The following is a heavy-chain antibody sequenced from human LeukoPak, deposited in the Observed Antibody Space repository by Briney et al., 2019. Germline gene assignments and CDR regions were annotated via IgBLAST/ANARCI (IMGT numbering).Heavy chain of an antibody. V-gene: IGHV3-23*01. CDR3: AKDAYYDFWSGYQGFDY. J-gene: IGHJ4*02. CDR2: ISGSGGST. CDR1: GFTFSSYA. D-gene: IGHD3-3*01. Sequence: GGSLRLSCAASGFTFSSYAMSWVRQAPGKGLEWVSAISGSGGSTYYADSVKGRFTISRDNSKNTLCLQMNSLRAEDTAVYYCAKDAYYDFWSGYQGFDYWGQGTLVTVSS.